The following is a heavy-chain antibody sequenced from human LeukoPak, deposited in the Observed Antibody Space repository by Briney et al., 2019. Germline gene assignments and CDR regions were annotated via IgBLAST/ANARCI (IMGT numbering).Heavy chain of an antibody. CDR2: IYSSGSS. V-gene: IGHV4-39*07. CDR3: ARKREGPTTGIDY. D-gene: IGHD1-26*01. Sequence: SETLSLTCTVSGGSISSTNSYWGWIRQSPRTRLEWIGNIYSSGSSYYNPSLKSRVTKSIDTSENQFSLKLTSVTAADTAVYYCARKREGPTTGIDYWGQGTLVTVSS. CDR1: GGSISSTNSY. J-gene: IGHJ4*02.